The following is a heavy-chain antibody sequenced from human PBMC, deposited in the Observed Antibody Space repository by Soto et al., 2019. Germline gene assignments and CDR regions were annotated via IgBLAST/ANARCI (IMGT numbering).Heavy chain of an antibody. CDR2: IFNSGTT. CDR3: ALALGPTTGLDY. J-gene: IGHJ4*02. CDR1: GASTVSHYH. Sequence: SLSLTCSVSGASTVSHYHWTWIRQPPGKGLEWMGYIFNSGTTFYNPSLTSRLSISMDTSGNHFSLELRSVTAADTAVYYCALALGPTTGLDYWGQGTLVTVSS. D-gene: IGHD1-26*01. V-gene: IGHV4-31*02.